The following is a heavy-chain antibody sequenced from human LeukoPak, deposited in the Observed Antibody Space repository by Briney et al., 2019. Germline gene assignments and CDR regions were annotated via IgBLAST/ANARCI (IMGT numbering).Heavy chain of an antibody. V-gene: IGHV3-23*01. D-gene: IGHD6-13*01. CDR1: GFTFSSYA. Sequence: GGSLRLSCAASGFTFSSYAMSWVRQAPGKGLEWISVISGSGDYTYYADSVKGRFTISRDNPKNTLYMQMNSLRAEDTAVYYCAKEGIAAAGTSYSRFDYWGREPWSPSPQ. J-gene: IGHJ4*02. CDR2: ISGSGDYT. CDR3: AKEGIAAAGTSYSRFDY.